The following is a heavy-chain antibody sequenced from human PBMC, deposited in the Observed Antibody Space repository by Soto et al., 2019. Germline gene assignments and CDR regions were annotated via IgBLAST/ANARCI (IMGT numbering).Heavy chain of an antibody. D-gene: IGHD6-13*01. CDR3: ASDRGSSWLSNWLDT. V-gene: IGHV1-69*06. Sequence: GASVKVSCKASGGTFSSYAISWVRQAPGQGLEWMGGIIPIFGTANYAQKFQGRVTITADKSTSTAYMELSSLRSEDTAVYYCASDRGSSWLSNWLDTWGQGTLVTVSS. CDR1: GGTFSSYA. CDR2: IIPIFGTA. J-gene: IGHJ5*02.